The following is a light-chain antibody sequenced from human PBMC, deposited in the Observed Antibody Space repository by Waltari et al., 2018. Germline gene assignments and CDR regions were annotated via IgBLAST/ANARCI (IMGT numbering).Light chain of an antibody. CDR3: ASWDYSLNGVV. J-gene: IGLJ2*01. CDR1: SSNIESTP. V-gene: IGLV1-44*01. Sequence: QPVVTQPPSASGTPGQRVTISCSGSSSNIESTPVNWYQQLPGRAPKLLIYSNSHRPSGVPDRFSASTSGRSASLAISGLQSEDEGNYYCASWDYSLNGVVYGGGTKLTVL. CDR2: SNS.